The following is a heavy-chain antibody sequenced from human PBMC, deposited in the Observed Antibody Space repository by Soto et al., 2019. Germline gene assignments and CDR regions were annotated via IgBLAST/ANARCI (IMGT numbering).Heavy chain of an antibody. CDR3: AAGVNVLTRFDP. V-gene: IGHV1-58*02. J-gene: IGHJ5*02. CDR1: GYTFTSYD. Sequence: SVKVSCKASGYTFTSYDINWVRQGRGQRLEWIGWIVVGNGNTAYAQKFQERVTITRDMSTGVAYMELSSLTSEDTAVYYCAAGVNVLTRFDPWGQGTLVTVSS. CDR2: IVVGNGNT.